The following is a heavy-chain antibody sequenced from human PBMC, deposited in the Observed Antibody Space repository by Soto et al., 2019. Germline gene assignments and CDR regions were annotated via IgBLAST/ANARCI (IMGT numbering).Heavy chain of an antibody. CDR2: ISSSGSTI. CDR1: GFTFSDYY. Sequence: GGSLRLSCAASGFTFSDYYMSWIRQAPGKGLEWVSYISSSGSTIYYADSVKGRFTISRDNAKNSLYLQMNSLRAEDAAVYYWARDLTGGGAYYYYYGMDVWGQGTTVTVSS. D-gene: IGHD7-27*01. J-gene: IGHJ6*02. CDR3: ARDLTGGGAYYYYYGMDV. V-gene: IGHV3-11*01.